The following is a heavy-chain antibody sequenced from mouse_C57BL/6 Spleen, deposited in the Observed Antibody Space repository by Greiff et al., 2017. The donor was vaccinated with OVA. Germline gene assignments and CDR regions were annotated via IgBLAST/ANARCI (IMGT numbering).Heavy chain of an antibody. D-gene: IGHD2-4*01. CDR2: IWWDDDK. Sequence: QVTLKVSGPGILQPSQTLSLTCSFSGFSLSTFGMGVGWIRQPSGKGLEWLAHIWWDDDKYYNPALKSRLPISKDTSKNQVFLKIANVDAADTATYYCARGYDYDGAWFAYWGQGTLVTVSA. J-gene: IGHJ3*01. CDR1: GFSLSTFGMG. V-gene: IGHV8-8*01. CDR3: ARGYDYDGAWFAY.